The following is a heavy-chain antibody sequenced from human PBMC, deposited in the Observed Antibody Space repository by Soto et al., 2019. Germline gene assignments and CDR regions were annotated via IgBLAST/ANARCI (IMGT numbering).Heavy chain of an antibody. Sequence: EVQLVESGGGLVQPGGSLRLSCAASGFSFSSSWMHWVRQAPGKGLVWVSRISFDGTATTSADAVKGRFIISRDNAKNTLFLQMHNLRADYTAMYYCVRERRLRGHPFAIWGQWTVVSVSS. CDR3: VRERRLRGHPFAI. J-gene: IGHJ3*02. D-gene: IGHD2-21*02. CDR2: ISFDGTAT. V-gene: IGHV3-74*03. CDR1: GFSFSSSW.